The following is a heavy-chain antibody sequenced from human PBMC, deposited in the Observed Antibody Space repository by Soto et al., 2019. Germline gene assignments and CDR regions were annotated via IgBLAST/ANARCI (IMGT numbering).Heavy chain of an antibody. CDR2: FNPSGLST. Sequence: QLHLGQSGAEGKKPGASVNVSCQASGSITNHHMHWVRQAPGQGLEWMGIFNPSGLSTTYAQKFQGRVTITRDTSTSTVYMELSSLTSEDTAVYFCAKVTHRGPIAVAGPLGSWGQGTLVIVSS. CDR3: AKVTHRGPIAVAGPLGS. J-gene: IGHJ4*02. CDR1: GSITNHH. D-gene: IGHD6-19*01. V-gene: IGHV1-46*01.